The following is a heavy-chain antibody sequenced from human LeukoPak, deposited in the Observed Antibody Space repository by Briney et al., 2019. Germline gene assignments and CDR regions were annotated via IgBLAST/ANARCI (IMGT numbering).Heavy chain of an antibody. D-gene: IGHD1-7*01. CDR1: GGSISSGGYS. CDR2: INHSGST. Sequence: SQTLSLTCAVSGGSISSGGYSWSWIRQPPGKGLEWIGEINHSGSTNYNPSLKSRVTISVDTSKNQFSLKLSSVTAADTAVYYCARRYNWNYGRSLFDYWGQGTLVTVSS. J-gene: IGHJ4*02. V-gene: IGHV4-30-2*01. CDR3: ARRYNWNYGRSLFDY.